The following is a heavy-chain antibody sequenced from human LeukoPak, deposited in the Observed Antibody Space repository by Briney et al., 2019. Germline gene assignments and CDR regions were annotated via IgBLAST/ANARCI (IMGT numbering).Heavy chain of an antibody. D-gene: IGHD2-2*01. V-gene: IGHV3-48*01. J-gene: IGHJ4*02. CDR3: ARDPPLGSCSTISCPHLDY. CDR1: GFTFSSYS. Sequence: PGGSLRLSCAASGFTFSSYSMNWVRQAPGKGLEWVSYISSSSNTIYYADSVKGRFTISRDNAKNSLYLQMNSLRAEDTAVYYCARDPPLGSCSTISCPHLDYWGQGTLVTVSS. CDR2: ISSSSNTI.